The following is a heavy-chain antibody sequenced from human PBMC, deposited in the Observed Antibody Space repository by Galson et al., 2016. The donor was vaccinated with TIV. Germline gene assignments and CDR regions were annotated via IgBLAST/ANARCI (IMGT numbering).Heavy chain of an antibody. CDR2: ISDGGKT. J-gene: IGHJ6*02. CDR1: GLSVSINY. Sequence: SLRLSCAASGLSVSINYMTWVRQAPGKGLEWVSLISDGGKTYYPDSVKGRFTISRDNSKNTLYLTMNSLRVEDTAVYYCARDRVVDATYYYYYYGMDAWGQGTAVTVSS. D-gene: IGHD2-15*01. CDR3: ARDRVVDATYYYYYYGMDA. V-gene: IGHV3-66*02.